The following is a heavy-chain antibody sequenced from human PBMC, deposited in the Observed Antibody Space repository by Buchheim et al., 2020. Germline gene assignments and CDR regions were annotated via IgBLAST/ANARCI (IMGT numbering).Heavy chain of an antibody. J-gene: IGHJ4*02. Sequence: QVQLQESGPGLVKPSQTLSLTCNVSGASIRSYDYYWSWIRQTPGKGLEWLGYLYYGGRTYYNPSLMSRLLISLDTSKNQFSLKLSSLTAADTAVYYCARERRDFDSLSTFDYWGQGTL. CDR3: ARERRDFDSLSTFDY. CDR1: GASIRSYDYY. CDR2: LYYGGRT. D-gene: IGHD3-9*01. V-gene: IGHV4-30-4*01.